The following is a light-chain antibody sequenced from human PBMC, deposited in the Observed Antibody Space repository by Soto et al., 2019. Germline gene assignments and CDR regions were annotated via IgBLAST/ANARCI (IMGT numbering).Light chain of an antibody. V-gene: IGKV1-27*01. Sequence: DIQMTQSPSSLSASVGARVTITCRASQGISNYLAWYQQKPGKVPKLLIYAASTLQSGVPSRFSGSGSGTDFTLTISSLQPEYVATYDDQKDNSAPSTFGPGTKVDIK. CDR3: QKDNSAPST. J-gene: IGKJ3*01. CDR2: AAS. CDR1: QGISNY.